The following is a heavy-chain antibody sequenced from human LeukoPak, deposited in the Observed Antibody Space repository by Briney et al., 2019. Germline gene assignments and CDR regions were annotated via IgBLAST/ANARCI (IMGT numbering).Heavy chain of an antibody. CDR1: GGSISSGSYY. CDR2: IYYSGTT. D-gene: IGHD3-16*01. CDR3: ARVTLSHYYYYYMDV. V-gene: IGHV4-39*07. Sequence: PSETLSLTCTVSGGSISSGSYYWVWIRQPPGKGLEWIGTIYYSGTTYYNPSLKSRVTISVDTSKNQFSLKLSSVTAADTAVYYCARVTLSHYYYYYMDVWGKGTTVTISS. J-gene: IGHJ6*03.